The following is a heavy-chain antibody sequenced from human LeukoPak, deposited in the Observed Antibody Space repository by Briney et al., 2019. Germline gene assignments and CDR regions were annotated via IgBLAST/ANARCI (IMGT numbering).Heavy chain of an antibody. CDR1: GFTFSSYA. Sequence: GGSLRLSCAASGFTFSSYAMSWVRQAPGKGLEWVSAISGSGGSTYYADSVKGRFTISRDNSKNTPYLQMNSLRAEDTAVYYCAKDHGTYYYGSGSYTGVYFDYWGQGALVTVSS. V-gene: IGHV3-23*01. CDR3: AKDHGTYYYGSGSYTGVYFDY. D-gene: IGHD3-10*01. CDR2: ISGSGGST. J-gene: IGHJ4*02.